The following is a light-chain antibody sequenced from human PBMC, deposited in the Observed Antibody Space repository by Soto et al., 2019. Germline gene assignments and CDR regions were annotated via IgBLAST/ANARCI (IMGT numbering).Light chain of an antibody. Sequence: VMTQSPATLSVSPGERATLSCRASQSISNNLAWYQRNPGQAPRLLIYGASTRATGIPARFSGSGSGTDFTLTISRLEPEDFAVYYCQQYGSSPPKTFGQGTKVDIK. CDR2: GAS. J-gene: IGKJ1*01. V-gene: IGKV3-15*01. CDR1: QSISNN. CDR3: QQYGSSPPKT.